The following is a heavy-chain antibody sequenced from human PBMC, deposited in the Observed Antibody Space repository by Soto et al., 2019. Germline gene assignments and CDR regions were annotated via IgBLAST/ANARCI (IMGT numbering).Heavy chain of an antibody. V-gene: IGHV1-58*02. CDR2: IVVGSGNT. J-gene: IGHJ6*03. Sequence: SVKVSCKASGFTFTSSAMQWVRQARGQRLEWIGWIVVGSGNTNYAQKFQERVTITRDMSTSTAYMELSSLRSEDTAVYYCAAGLVNCSSTSCYGVYYYMDVWGKGTTVTVSS. D-gene: IGHD2-2*01. CDR1: GFTFTSSA. CDR3: AAGLVNCSSTSCYGVYYYMDV.